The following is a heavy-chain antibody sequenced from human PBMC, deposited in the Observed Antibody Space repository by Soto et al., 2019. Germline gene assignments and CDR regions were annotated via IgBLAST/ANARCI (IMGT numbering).Heavy chain of an antibody. CDR2: IHYSGST. V-gene: IGHV4-59*01. J-gene: IGHJ4*02. CDR3: ARVAARSFDY. D-gene: IGHD6-6*01. Sequence: PSETLSLTCTVSGGSISSYYWSWIRQPPGKGLEWIGYIHYSGSTNQNPSLKSRVTISVDTSKNLFSLKVSSVTAADTAVYYCARVAARSFDYWGQGTLVTVS. CDR1: GGSISSYY.